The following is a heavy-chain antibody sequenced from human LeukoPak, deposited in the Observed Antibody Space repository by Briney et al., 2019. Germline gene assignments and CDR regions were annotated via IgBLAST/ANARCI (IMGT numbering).Heavy chain of an antibody. CDR1: GYTFTGYY. CDR2: INPNSGGT. CDR3: ARAGHITIFGVVKGAFDY. V-gene: IGHV1-2*02. J-gene: IGHJ4*02. Sequence: ASVKVPCKASGYTFTGYYMHWVRQAPGQGLEWMGWINPNSGGTNYAQKFQGRVTMTRDTSISTAYMELSRLRSDDTAVYYCARAGHITIFGVVKGAFDYWGQGTLVTVSS. D-gene: IGHD3-3*01.